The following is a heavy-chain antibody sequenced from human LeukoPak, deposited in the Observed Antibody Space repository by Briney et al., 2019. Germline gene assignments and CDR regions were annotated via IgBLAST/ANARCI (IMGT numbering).Heavy chain of an antibody. J-gene: IGHJ3*02. Sequence: GGSLRLSCAASGFTFSDYYMSWIRQAPGKGLEWVSYISSSGSTIYYADSVKGRFTISRDNAENSLYLQMNSLRAEDTAVYYCARDLGSGSFDAFDIWGQGTMVTVSS. CDR1: GFTFSDYY. D-gene: IGHD3-10*02. CDR3: ARDLGSGSFDAFDI. V-gene: IGHV3-11*01. CDR2: ISSSGSTI.